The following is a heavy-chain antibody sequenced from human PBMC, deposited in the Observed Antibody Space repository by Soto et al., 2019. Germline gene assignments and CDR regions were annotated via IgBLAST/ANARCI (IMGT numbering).Heavy chain of an antibody. CDR1: GFTFSSYA. V-gene: IGHV3-30-3*01. CDR2: ISYDGSNK. J-gene: IGHJ3*02. CDR3: AAIGSYDAFDI. D-gene: IGHD2-21*01. Sequence: QVQLVESGGGVVQPGRSLRLSCAASGFTFSSYAMHWVRQAPGKGLEWVAVISYDGSNKYYADSVKGRFTISRDNSKNTLYLQMNSLRAEDTAVYYCAAIGSYDAFDIWGQGTMVTVS.